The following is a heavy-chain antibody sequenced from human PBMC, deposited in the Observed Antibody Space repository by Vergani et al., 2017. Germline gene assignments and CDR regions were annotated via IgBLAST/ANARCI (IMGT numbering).Heavy chain of an antibody. Sequence: EVQLVESGGGLVRPGRSLRLSCAASGFTFSSYWMSWVRQAPGKGLEWVANIKQDGSDKFYVDSVKGRFTVSRDNAKNSLYLQMNSLRAEDTAVYYCARDRGGRGSSYYYGMDVWGQGTTVTVSS. J-gene: IGHJ6*02. CDR1: GFTFSSYW. CDR3: ARDRGGRGSSYYYGMDV. CDR2: IKQDGSDK. V-gene: IGHV3-7*01. D-gene: IGHD2-15*01.